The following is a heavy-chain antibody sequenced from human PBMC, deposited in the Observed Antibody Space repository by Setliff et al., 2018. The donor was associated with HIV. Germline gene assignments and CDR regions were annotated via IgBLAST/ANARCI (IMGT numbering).Heavy chain of an antibody. CDR3: ARQATKSFFDY. J-gene: IGHJ4*02. CDR2: INPHSCGT. D-gene: IGHD1-26*01. CDR1: GYTFSDYY. Sequence: SCKASGYTFSDYYFHWVRQAPGQGLEWMGRINPHSCGTNYAQKFQGRFTMTRDTSISTYYMELSSLTSDDTAVYYCARQATKSFFDYWGQGALVTVSS. V-gene: IGHV1-2*06.